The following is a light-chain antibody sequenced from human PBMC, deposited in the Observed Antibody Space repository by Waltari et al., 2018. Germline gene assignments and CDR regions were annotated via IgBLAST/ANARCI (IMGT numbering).Light chain of an antibody. CDR3: QQYDSPPYA. Sequence: DIVMTQSLDSLAVSLGERATINCKSSQRGSSNSHSKNYLAWYQQKPGQPPQLLIYWASTRESGVPDRFSGSGSGTDFTLTISSLQAEDVAVYYCQQYDSPPYAFGQGTKLEIK. CDR2: WAS. CDR1: QRGSSNSHSKNY. J-gene: IGKJ2*01. V-gene: IGKV4-1*01.